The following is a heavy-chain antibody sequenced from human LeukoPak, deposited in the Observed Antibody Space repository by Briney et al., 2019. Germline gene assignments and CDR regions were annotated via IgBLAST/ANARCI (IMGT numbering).Heavy chain of an antibody. Sequence: SETLSLTCTVSGDSISSSTFYWGWIRQPPGKGLEWIGSIYYRGNTYYNRSLKSRVTISIDTSKNQFSLRLTSVTAADTAVYYCARDVSYSYGPAGYWGQGTLVSVSS. CDR2: IYYRGNT. J-gene: IGHJ4*02. D-gene: IGHD5-18*01. V-gene: IGHV4-39*07. CDR1: GDSISSSTFY. CDR3: ARDVSYSYGPAGY.